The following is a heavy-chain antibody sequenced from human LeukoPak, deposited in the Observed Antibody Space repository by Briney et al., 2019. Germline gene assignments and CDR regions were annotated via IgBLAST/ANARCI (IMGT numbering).Heavy chain of an antibody. CDR1: GFTLSSYW. V-gene: IGHV3-7*01. J-gene: IGHJ6*02. CDR2: IKQDGSEK. CDR3: AGGGDYDFWSGYYQTNYYYYGMDV. D-gene: IGHD3-3*01. Sequence: PGGSLRLSCAASGFTLSSYWMSWVRQAPGKGLEWVANIKQDGSEKYYVDSVKGRFTISRDNAKNSLYLQMNSLRAEDTAVYYCAGGGDYDFWSGYYQTNYYYYGMDVWGQGTTVTVSS.